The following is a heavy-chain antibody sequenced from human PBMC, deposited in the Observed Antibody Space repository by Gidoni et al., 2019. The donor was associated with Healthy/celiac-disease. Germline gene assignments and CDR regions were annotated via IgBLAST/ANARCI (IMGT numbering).Heavy chain of an antibody. J-gene: IGHJ6*02. D-gene: IGHD3-9*01. CDR3: ARGGYFDWLSANYGMDV. Sequence: QVQLVQSGAEVKKPGASVKVSCKASGYTFTSYGISWVRQAPGQGLEWMGWISPYNGNTNYAQNFQGRVTMTTDTSTSTAYMELRSLRSDDTAVYYCARGGYFDWLSANYGMDVWGQGTTVTVSS. CDR1: GYTFTSYG. CDR2: ISPYNGNT. V-gene: IGHV1-18*01.